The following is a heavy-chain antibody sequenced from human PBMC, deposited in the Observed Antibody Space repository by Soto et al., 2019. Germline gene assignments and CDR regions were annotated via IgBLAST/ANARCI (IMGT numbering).Heavy chain of an antibody. CDR2: ISYDGSNK. CDR3: AKDVTYCSSTSCKGVDY. Sequence: GGSLRLSCASSGFPLSSYWMHLVRQAPGKGLEWVAVISYDGSNKYYADSVKGRFTISRDNSKNTLYLQMNSLRAEDTAVYYCAKDVTYCSSTSCKGVDYWGQGTLVTVSS. D-gene: IGHD2-2*01. J-gene: IGHJ4*02. CDR1: GFPLSSYW. V-gene: IGHV3-30*18.